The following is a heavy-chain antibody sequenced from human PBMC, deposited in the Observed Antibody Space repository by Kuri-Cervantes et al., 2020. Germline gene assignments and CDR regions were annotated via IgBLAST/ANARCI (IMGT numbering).Heavy chain of an antibody. D-gene: IGHD3-22*01. J-gene: IGHJ3*02. V-gene: IGHV1-2*02. CDR1: GFTFSSYA. CDR2: INPNSGGT. CDR3: ARDEYYYDSSGLTLHAFDI. Sequence: GGSLRLSCAASGFTFSSYAMSWVRQAPGQGLEWMGWINPNSGGTNYAQKFQGRVTMTRDTSTSTAYMELRSLRSDDTAVYYCARDEYYYDSSGLTLHAFDIWGQGTMVTVSS.